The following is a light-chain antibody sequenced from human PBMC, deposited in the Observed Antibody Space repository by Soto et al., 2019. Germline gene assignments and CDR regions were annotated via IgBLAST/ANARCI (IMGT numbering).Light chain of an antibody. V-gene: IGKV3-15*01. CDR1: QSVTITN. CDR2: AAS. J-gene: IGKJ1*01. Sequence: VLTQSPGTLSLSPGARATLSCRATQSVTITNLAGYQQKPGQPPRLLIYAASTWATGVPPRFSGSGSGTEFTLTISSLQSEDFAGYYCEQYSNWPWTFGQGTKV. CDR3: EQYSNWPWT.